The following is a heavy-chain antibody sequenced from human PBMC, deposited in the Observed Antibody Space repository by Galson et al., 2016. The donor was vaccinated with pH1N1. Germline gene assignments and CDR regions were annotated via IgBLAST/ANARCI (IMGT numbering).Heavy chain of an antibody. D-gene: IGHD2-15*01. CDR2: INPTSGGT. Sequence: SVKVSCKASGYTFTGDYYIHWVRQAPGQGLEWMGWINPTSGGTNYAQAQKIQGRVTMTRDTSINTVYMELSRLRSDDTAVYYCATAGVVLAATGDSWGQGTLVTVSS. CDR3: ATAGVVLAATGDS. J-gene: IGHJ4*02. V-gene: IGHV1-2*02. CDR1: GYTFTGDYY.